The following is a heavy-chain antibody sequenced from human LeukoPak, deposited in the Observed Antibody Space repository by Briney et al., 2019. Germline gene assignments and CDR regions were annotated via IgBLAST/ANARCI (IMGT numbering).Heavy chain of an antibody. CDR1: GGSISSSSYY. D-gene: IGHD3-10*01. V-gene: IGHV4-39*01. CDR2: IYYSGST. Sequence: PSETLSLTCTVSGGSISSSSYYWGWIRQPPGKGLEWIGSIYYSGSTYYNPSLKSRVTLSVDTSKNQFSLKLSSVTAADTAVYYCARLPRKYYGSGSYIDYWGQGTLVTVSS. CDR3: ARLPRKYYGSGSYIDY. J-gene: IGHJ4*02.